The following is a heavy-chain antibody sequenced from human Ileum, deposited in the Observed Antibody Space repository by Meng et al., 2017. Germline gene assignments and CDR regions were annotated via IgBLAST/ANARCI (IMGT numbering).Heavy chain of an antibody. D-gene: IGHD4-23*01. J-gene: IGHJ1*01. V-gene: IGHV4-4*02. Sequence: QVQRQESGPGLVKPSRTLSLTCAVSSGSITSDTYWSWVRLPPGKGLEWIGQISHSGRTFYNPSLKSRVTMSVDKSKSQFSLMLTSVTAADTAVYYCARHGGYYQGFWGQGTLVTVSS. CDR3: ARHGGYYQGF. CDR2: ISHSGRT. CDR1: SGSITSDTY.